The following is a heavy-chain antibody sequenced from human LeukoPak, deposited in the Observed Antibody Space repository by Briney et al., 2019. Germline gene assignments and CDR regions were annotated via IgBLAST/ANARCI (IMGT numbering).Heavy chain of an antibody. Sequence: GGSLRLSCAASGSTFGSYAMSWVRQAPGKGLEWVSAITGSGSSTYYPDSVRGRFAISRNNSKSTLYLQLNSLRVEDTAVYYCAKDTVPATTVTRGLDYWGQGTLVTVSS. CDR1: GSTFGSYA. CDR3: AKDTVPATTVTRGLDY. D-gene: IGHD4-17*01. V-gene: IGHV3-23*01. CDR2: ITGSGSST. J-gene: IGHJ4*02.